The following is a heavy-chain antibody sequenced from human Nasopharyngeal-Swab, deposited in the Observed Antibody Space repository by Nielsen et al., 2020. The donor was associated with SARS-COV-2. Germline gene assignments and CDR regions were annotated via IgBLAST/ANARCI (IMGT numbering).Heavy chain of an antibody. V-gene: IGHV3-30-3*01. CDR2: ISHDGSNK. Sequence: QPPGKGLEWVAVISHDGSNKYYADSVKGRFTISRDNSKNTLYLQMNSLRAEDTAVYYCARGLGDGMDVWGQGTTVTVSS. CDR3: ARGLGDGMDV. D-gene: IGHD3-16*01. J-gene: IGHJ6*02.